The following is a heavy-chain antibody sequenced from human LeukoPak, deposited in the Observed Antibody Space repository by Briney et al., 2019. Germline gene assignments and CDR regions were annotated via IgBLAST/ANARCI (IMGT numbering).Heavy chain of an antibody. Sequence: PGGSLRLSCAASGFTFSSYSMNWVRQAPGKGLEWVANIRDDGSGKYYVDSVKGRFTISRDNAENSLYLQMISLRVEDTAVYYCTRDGQATSGSYGMDVWGQGTTVTVSS. CDR3: TRDGQATSGSYGMDV. CDR2: IRDDGSGK. CDR1: GFTFSSYS. J-gene: IGHJ6*02. V-gene: IGHV3-7*01. D-gene: IGHD1-14*01.